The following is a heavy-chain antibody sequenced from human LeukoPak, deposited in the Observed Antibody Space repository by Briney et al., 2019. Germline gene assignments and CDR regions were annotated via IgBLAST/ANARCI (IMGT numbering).Heavy chain of an antibody. CDR2: IYYSGST. CDR3: ARESFDYGFDY. Sequence: PSETLSLTCTVTGGSISSYSWSWIRQPPGKGLEWIGYIYYSGSTNYNPSLKSRVTISVDTSKNQFSLKLSSVTAADTAAYYCARESFDYGFDYWGQGTLVTVSS. V-gene: IGHV4-59*01. J-gene: IGHJ4*02. CDR1: GGSISSYS. D-gene: IGHD4-17*01.